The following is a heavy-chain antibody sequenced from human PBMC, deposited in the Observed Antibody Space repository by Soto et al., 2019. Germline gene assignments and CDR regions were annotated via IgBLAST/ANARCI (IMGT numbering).Heavy chain of an antibody. J-gene: IGHJ4*02. V-gene: IGHV5-51*01. Sequence: EVQLVQSGAEARTPGESLKISCKGSGYIFTSYWIGWVRQMPGKGLEWMGIIYPGDSDTRYSPSFQGQVTISADKSISTAYLQWSSLKASDTAMYYCARGFRILRGVITVSDYWGQGTLVTVSS. CDR3: ARGFRILRGVITVSDY. D-gene: IGHD3-10*01. CDR2: IYPGDSDT. CDR1: GYIFTSYW.